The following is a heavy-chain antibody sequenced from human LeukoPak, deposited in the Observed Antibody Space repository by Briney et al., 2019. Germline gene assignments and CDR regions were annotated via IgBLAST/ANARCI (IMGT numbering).Heavy chain of an antibody. CDR3: ARDNDSRDPPHFDY. CDR1: GYIFTDYY. D-gene: IGHD3-16*01. V-gene: IGHV1-2*02. Sequence: GASVKVSCKASGYIFTDYYMHWVRQAPGQGLEWMGWINPNSGGTNYAQKFQGRVTMTRDTSISTAYMELSRLRSDDTAVYYCARDNDSRDPPHFDYWGQGTLVTVSS. J-gene: IGHJ4*02. CDR2: INPNSGGT.